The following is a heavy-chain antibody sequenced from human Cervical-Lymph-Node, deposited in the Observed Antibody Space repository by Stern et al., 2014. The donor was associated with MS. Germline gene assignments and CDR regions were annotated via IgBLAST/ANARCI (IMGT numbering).Heavy chain of an antibody. CDR2: ISSSGSDS. Sequence: VQLVESGGDLVPPGGSLRLSCEGSGFTFSSYSMNWVRQAPGKGLEWIAHISSSGSDSQYAESVKGRLTISKDNANNSLYLHMKSLTVEDTAVYYCTRGTGYWGQGTLVTVSS. CDR1: GFTFSSYS. CDR3: TRGTGY. V-gene: IGHV3-48*04. J-gene: IGHJ4*02.